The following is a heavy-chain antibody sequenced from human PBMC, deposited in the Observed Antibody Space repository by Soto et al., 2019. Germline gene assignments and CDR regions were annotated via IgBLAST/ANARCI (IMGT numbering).Heavy chain of an antibody. CDR3: VRDTAYCSCGTRYPSHYMHV. Sequence: RSLRLSCAASVFTFSSYAMHCVRHSPGKWLEWVAVISYDGRNKYYADSVKGRFTISRDNSKNTLYLEMNSLRVEDTAVYHCVRDTAYCSCGTRYPSHYMHVWGQAITVTGSS. J-gene: IGHJ6*02. D-gene: IGHD2-15*01. V-gene: IGHV3-30*04. CDR2: ISYDGRNK. CDR1: VFTFSSYA.